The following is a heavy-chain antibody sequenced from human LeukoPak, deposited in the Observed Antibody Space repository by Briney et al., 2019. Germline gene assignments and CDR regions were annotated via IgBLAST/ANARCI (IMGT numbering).Heavy chain of an antibody. CDR2: ISYDGSNK. V-gene: IGHV3-30*03. D-gene: IGHD3-22*01. J-gene: IGHJ3*02. Sequence: GGSLRLSCAASGFTFSSYGMHWVRQAPGKGLEWVAVISYDGSNKYYADSVKGRFTISRDNSKNTLYLQMNSLRAEDTAVYYCARDGATMIHQMRDQAFDIWGQGTMVTVSS. CDR3: ARDGATMIHQMRDQAFDI. CDR1: GFTFSSYG.